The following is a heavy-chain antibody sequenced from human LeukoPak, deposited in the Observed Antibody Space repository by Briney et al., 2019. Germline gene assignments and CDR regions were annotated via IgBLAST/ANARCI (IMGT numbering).Heavy chain of an antibody. D-gene: IGHD3-22*01. CDR1: GFTFSSYA. CDR3: ARDYREYYDSSGPYFDY. J-gene: IGHJ4*02. V-gene: IGHV3-30-3*01. Sequence: GGSLRLSCAASGFTFSSYAMHWVRQAPGKGLEWVAVISYDGSNKYCADSVKGRFTISRDNSKNTLYLQMNSLRAEDTAVYYCARDYREYYDSSGPYFDYWGQGTLVTVSS. CDR2: ISYDGSNK.